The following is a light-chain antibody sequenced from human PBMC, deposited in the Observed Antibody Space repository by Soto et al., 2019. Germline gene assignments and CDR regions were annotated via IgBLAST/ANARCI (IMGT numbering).Light chain of an antibody. V-gene: IGLV2-8*01. J-gene: IGLJ1*01. CDR2: EVS. Sequence: QSALTQPPSASGSFGQSVTISCTGTSSDVGGYNYVSWYQQHPGKAPKLMIYEVSERPSGVPDRFSGSKSGNPASLTVSGLQADDEADYYCSPYSGTHYHQVSGTGTKFSAL. CDR1: SSDVGGYNY. CDR3: SPYSGTHYHQV.